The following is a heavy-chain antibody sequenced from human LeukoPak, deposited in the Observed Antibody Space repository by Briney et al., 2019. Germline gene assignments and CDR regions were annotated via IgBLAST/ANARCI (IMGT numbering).Heavy chain of an antibody. J-gene: IGHJ4*02. CDR3: ARGPPQTYFHGNGYYYFDY. D-gene: IGHD3-22*01. CDR1: GGSFSGYF. CDR2: ITHSGST. Sequence: SETLSVTCAVYGGSFSGYFWTWIRQPPGNGLEWIGEITHSGSTNYNPSLKSRVIISTDTSNNQFSLKLSSVTAADTAVYYCARGPPQTYFHGNGYYYFDYWGQGTLVTVSS. V-gene: IGHV4-34*01.